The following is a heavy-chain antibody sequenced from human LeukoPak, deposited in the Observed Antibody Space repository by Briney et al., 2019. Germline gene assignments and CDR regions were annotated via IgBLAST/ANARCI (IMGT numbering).Heavy chain of an antibody. V-gene: IGHV3-30*19. CDR3: ARDGIAAAGTWRWFDP. D-gene: IGHD6-13*01. J-gene: IGHJ5*02. CDR1: GFTFSSYG. CDR2: ISYDGSNK. Sequence: GGSLRLSCAASGFTFSSYGMHWVRQAPGKGLEWVAVISYDGSNKYYADSVKGRFTISRDNSKNTLYLQMNSLRAEDTAVYYCARDGIAAAGTWRWFDPWGQGTLVTVSS.